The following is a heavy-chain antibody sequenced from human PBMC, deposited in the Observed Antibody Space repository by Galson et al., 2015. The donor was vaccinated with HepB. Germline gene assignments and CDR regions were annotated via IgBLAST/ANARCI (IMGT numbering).Heavy chain of an antibody. D-gene: IGHD5/OR15-5a*01. J-gene: IGHJ6*03. CDR1: GGSMSSNGYF. CDR2: ISNIGGS. CDR3: ARSVGPRLYYVDV. V-gene: IGHV4-39*07. Sequence: SETLSLTCSVSGGSMSSNGYFWGWIRQPPGKGLEWIGSISNIGGSFYNPSLESRATISADTSKSQFSLKVTSVTAADTAVYYCARSVGPRLYYVDVWGKGAMVIVSS.